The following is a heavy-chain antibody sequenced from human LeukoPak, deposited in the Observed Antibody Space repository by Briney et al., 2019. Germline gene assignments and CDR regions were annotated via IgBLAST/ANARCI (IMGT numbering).Heavy chain of an antibody. CDR2: IYYSGST. Sequence: SETPSLACTVSGGSISSSSYYWGWIRQPPGKGLEWIGSIYYSGSTYYNPSLKSRVTISVDTSKNQFSLKLSSVTAADTAVYYCASVGRCSGGSCYWSYFDYWGQGTLVTVSS. V-gene: IGHV4-39*01. CDR1: GGSISSSSYY. CDR3: ASVGRCSGGSCYWSYFDY. J-gene: IGHJ4*02. D-gene: IGHD2-15*01.